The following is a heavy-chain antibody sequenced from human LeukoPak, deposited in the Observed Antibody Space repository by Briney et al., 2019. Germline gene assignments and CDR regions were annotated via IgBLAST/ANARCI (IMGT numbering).Heavy chain of an antibody. CDR1: GYSFSSHG. CDR2: IWYDGSQK. D-gene: IGHD4-23*01. CDR3: ARLYGANVGYLDQ. V-gene: IGHV3-33*03. Sequence: PGRSLRLSCEVSGYSFSSHGMHWVRQAPGKGLEWVAAIWYDGSQKYYADTVRSRFTVSRDNSKNTLYLQMDSLRAEDTAVYYCARLYGANVGYLDQWGQGTLVTVS. J-gene: IGHJ4*02.